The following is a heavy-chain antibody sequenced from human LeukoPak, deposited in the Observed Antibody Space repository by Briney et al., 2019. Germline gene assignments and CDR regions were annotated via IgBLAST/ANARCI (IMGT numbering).Heavy chain of an antibody. D-gene: IGHD1-26*01. CDR3: AREPLRAESRWFDP. Sequence: SETLSLTCSVPGGSVSSGGYYWSWIRQPPGKGLEWIGYIYYNGNTDYNPSLKSRVTISVDTSKNQFSLKLSSVTAADTAVYYCAREPLRAESRWFDPWGQGILVTVSS. J-gene: IGHJ5*02. V-gene: IGHV4-61*08. CDR1: GGSVSSGGYY. CDR2: IYYNGNT.